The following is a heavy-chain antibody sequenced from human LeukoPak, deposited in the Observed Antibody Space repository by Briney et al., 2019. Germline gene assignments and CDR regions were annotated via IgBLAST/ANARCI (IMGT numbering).Heavy chain of an antibody. V-gene: IGHV4-59*01. CDR2: IYYCGST. CDR1: GGSISSYY. Sequence: SETLSLTCTVSGGSISSYYWSWIRQPPGKGLEWIGYIYYCGSTNYNPSLKSRVTISVDTSKNQFSLKLSSLTAADTAVYYCARVLGSGFWSDKYGMDVWSQATTVTVSS. D-gene: IGHD3-3*01. J-gene: IGHJ6*02. CDR3: ARVLGSGFWSDKYGMDV.